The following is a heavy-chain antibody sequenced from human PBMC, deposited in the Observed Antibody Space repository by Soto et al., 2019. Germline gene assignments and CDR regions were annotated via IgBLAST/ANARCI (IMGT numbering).Heavy chain of an antibody. CDR2: IYHSGTT. V-gene: IGHV4-59*01. CDR3: ARVPHLVVFDF. D-gene: IGHD2-21*01. Sequence: ETLSLTCTVSGGSINTYSWGWIRQPPGKGLEWITYIYHSGTTKYNPSLRSRVTISLDMSKNQFSLRLNSVTAADTAVYYCARVPHLVVFDFWGQGTRVTVSS. CDR1: GGSINTYS. J-gene: IGHJ4*02.